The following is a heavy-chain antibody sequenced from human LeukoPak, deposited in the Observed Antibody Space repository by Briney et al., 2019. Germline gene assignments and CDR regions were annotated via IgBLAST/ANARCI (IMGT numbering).Heavy chain of an antibody. J-gene: IGHJ6*03. CDR1: GFTFSDYS. CDR3: VRALLGYYNSRGFYYYMDV. V-gene: IGHV3-21*01. Sequence: GGSLRLPCAASGFTFSDYSMNWVRQAPGKGLEWVSSISGSSSYIYYADSVKGRITISRDNAKKSLYLQMNSLRAEDTAVYYCVRALLGYYNSRGFYYYMDVWGKGTTVTVSS. D-gene: IGHD3-22*01. CDR2: ISGSSSYI.